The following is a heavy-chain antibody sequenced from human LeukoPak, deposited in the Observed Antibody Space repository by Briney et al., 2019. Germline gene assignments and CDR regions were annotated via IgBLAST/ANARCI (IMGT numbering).Heavy chain of an antibody. CDR3: ARVDSTTRRGWFDP. D-gene: IGHD1-1*01. CDR1: GFTFSSYW. Sequence: GESLKISCAASGFTFSSYWMSWVRQAPGKGLEWVANIKQDGSEKYYVDSVKGRFTISRDNAKNSLYLQMNSLRAEDTAVYYCARVDSTTRRGWFDPWGQGTLVTVSS. J-gene: IGHJ5*02. CDR2: IKQDGSEK. V-gene: IGHV3-7*01.